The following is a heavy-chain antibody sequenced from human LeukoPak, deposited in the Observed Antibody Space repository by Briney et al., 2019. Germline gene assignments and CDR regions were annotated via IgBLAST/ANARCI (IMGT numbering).Heavy chain of an antibody. V-gene: IGHV4-59*08. CDR2: IYYSGST. Sequence: SETLSLTCTVSSGSISGYYWSWIRQPPGKGLEYIGFIYYSGSTNYNPSLESRVTISVHTSKNQFALKLSSVTAADTAVYYCARPGPCGSDCFSWDYWGQGTLVTVSS. J-gene: IGHJ4*02. D-gene: IGHD2-21*02. CDR3: ARPGPCGSDCFSWDY. CDR1: SGSISGYY.